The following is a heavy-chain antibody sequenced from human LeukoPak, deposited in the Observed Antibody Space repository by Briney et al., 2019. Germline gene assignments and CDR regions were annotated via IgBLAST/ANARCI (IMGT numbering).Heavy chain of an antibody. V-gene: IGHV1-2*02. Sequence: ASVKVSCKAGGYTFTGYYMHWVRQAPGQGLEWMGWINPNSGGTNYAQKFQGRVTMTRDTSISTAYMELSRLRSDDTAVYYCSRVDFSRVYSSIDYWGQGTLVTVSS. CDR3: SRVDFSRVYSSIDY. J-gene: IGHJ4*02. CDR2: INPNSGGT. CDR1: GYTFTGYY. D-gene: IGHD3-22*01.